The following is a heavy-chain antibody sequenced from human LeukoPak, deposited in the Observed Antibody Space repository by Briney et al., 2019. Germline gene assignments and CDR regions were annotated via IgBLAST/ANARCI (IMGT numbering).Heavy chain of an antibody. CDR1: GGTFSSYA. Sequence: VASAKVSCKASGGTFSSYAISWVRQAPGQGLEWMGGIIPIFGTANYAQKFQGRVTITADESTSTAYMELSSLRSEDTAVYYCATPRAAASYNYYYYYMDVWGKGTTVTVS. D-gene: IGHD6-13*01. CDR3: ATPRAAASYNYYYYYMDV. CDR2: IIPIFGTA. J-gene: IGHJ6*03. V-gene: IGHV1-69*13.